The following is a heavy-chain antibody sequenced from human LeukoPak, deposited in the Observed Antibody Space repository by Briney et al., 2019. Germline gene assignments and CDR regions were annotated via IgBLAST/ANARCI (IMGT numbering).Heavy chain of an antibody. J-gene: IGHJ4*02. CDR1: GYSFTTYW. CDR3: ARGTYYYGSGSPKSFDY. D-gene: IGHD3-10*01. V-gene: IGHV5-51*01. CDR2: IYPGDSDT. Sequence: GESLKISCKGSGYSFTTYWIGWVRQMPGKGLEWMGIIYPGDSDTKYSPSFQGQVTISADKSISTAYLQWSSLKASDTAMYYCARGTYYYGSGSPKSFDYWGQGTLVTVSS.